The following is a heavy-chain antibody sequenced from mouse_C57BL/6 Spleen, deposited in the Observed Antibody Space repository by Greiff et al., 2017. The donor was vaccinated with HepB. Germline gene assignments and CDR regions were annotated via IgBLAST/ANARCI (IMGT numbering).Heavy chain of an antibody. CDR3: ARIYRDAMDY. Sequence: VQLQQSGPELVKPGASVKISCKASGYTFTDYYMNWVKQSHGKSLEWIGDINPNNGGTSYNQKFKGKATLTVDKSSSTAYMELRSLTSEDSAVYYCARIYRDAMDYWGQGTSVTVSS. CDR2: INPNNGGT. CDR1: GYTFTDYY. J-gene: IGHJ4*01. V-gene: IGHV1-26*01.